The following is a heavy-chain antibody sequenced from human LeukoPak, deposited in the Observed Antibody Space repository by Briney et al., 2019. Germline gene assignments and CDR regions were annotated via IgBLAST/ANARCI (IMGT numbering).Heavy chain of an antibody. D-gene: IGHD6-13*01. J-gene: IGHJ5*02. CDR3: AKTPGQQLVLGWFDP. CDR1: GFTFSSYA. V-gene: IGHV3-23*01. CDR2: ISGSGGST. Sequence: PGGSLRLSCAASGFTFSSYAMSWVRQAPGKGLEWVSAISGSGGSTYYADSVKGRFTISGDNSKNTLYLQMNSLRAEDTAVYYCAKTPGQQLVLGWFDPWGQGTLVTVSS.